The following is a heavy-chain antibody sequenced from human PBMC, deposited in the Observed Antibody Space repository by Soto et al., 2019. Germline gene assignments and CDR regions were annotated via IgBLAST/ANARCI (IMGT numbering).Heavy chain of an antibody. D-gene: IGHD3-10*01. CDR1: GYSFTSYW. CDR2: IYPGDSDT. V-gene: IGHV5-51*01. CDR3: ARARFGELMVYYYYMDV. Sequence: PGESLKISCKGSGYSFTSYWIGWVRQMPGKGLEWMGIIYPGDSDTRYSPSFQGQVTISADKSISTAYLQWSSLKASDTAVYYCARARFGELMVYYYYMDVWGKGTTVTVSS. J-gene: IGHJ6*03.